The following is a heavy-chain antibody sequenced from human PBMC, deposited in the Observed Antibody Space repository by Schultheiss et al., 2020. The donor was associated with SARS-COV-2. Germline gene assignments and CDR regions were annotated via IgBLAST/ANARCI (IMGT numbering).Heavy chain of an antibody. CDR1: GFTFSSYA. CDR2: IKQDGSEK. D-gene: IGHD6-6*01. CDR3: ARGLQPGSSALDY. Sequence: GGSLRLSCAASGFTFSSYAMSWVRQAPGKGLEWVANIKQDGSEKYYVDSVKGRFTISRDNAKNSLYLQMNSLRAEDTAVYYCARGLQPGSSALDYWGQGTLVTVSS. V-gene: IGHV3-7*01. J-gene: IGHJ4*02.